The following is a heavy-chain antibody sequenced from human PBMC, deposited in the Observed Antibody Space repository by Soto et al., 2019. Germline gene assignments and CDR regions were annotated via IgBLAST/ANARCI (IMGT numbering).Heavy chain of an antibody. CDR1: GFTFSSYG. Sequence: PGGSLRLSCAASGFTFSSYGMHWVRQAPGKGLEWVAVIWYDGSNKYYADSVKGRFTISRDNSKNTLYLQMNSLRAEDTAVYYCARDRDYGDYVLPGGYYYYYGMDVWGQGTTVTVSS. J-gene: IGHJ6*02. CDR2: IWYDGSNK. D-gene: IGHD4-17*01. CDR3: ARDRDYGDYVLPGGYYYYYGMDV. V-gene: IGHV3-33*01.